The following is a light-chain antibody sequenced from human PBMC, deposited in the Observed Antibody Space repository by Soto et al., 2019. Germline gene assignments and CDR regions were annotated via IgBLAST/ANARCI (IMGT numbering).Light chain of an antibody. Sequence: IQVILSPSTLSSSVGDRGTITCRASQTIINWLAWYQQKPGKAPKLLIYKASTLEGEVPSRFSGSGSETEFTLTINSLQPDDSATYYCQQYHTYWWTFGQGTKVDIK. V-gene: IGKV1-5*03. J-gene: IGKJ1*01. CDR3: QQYHTYWWT. CDR2: KAS. CDR1: QTIINW.